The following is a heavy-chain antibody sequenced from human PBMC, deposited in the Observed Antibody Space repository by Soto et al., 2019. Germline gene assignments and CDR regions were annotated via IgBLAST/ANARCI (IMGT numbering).Heavy chain of an antibody. J-gene: IGHJ4*02. Sequence: GGSLRLSCAASGFTFSSYGMHWVRQAPGKGLEWVAVISYDGSNKYYADSVKGRFTISRDNSKNTLYLQMNSLRAEDTAVYYCAKVRHSSSSGENYFDYWGQGTLVTVSS. CDR1: GFTFSSYG. V-gene: IGHV3-30*18. D-gene: IGHD6-6*01. CDR2: ISYDGSNK. CDR3: AKVRHSSSSGENYFDY.